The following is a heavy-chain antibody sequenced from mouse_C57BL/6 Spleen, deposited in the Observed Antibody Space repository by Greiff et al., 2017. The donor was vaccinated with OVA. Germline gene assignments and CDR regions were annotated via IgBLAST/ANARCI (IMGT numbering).Heavy chain of an antibody. J-gene: IGHJ4*01. CDR1: GYTFTSYG. CDR3: ARGEVVAGDYCAMGC. CDR2: IDPSDSYT. D-gene: IGHD1-1*01. V-gene: IGHV1-69*01. Sequence: VQLQQPGAELVMPGASVKLSCEASGYTFTSYGMHWVKQRPGQGLEWIGEIDPSDSYTNYKQKFKGQSTFTVDKSSSPAYLHLRSLTAEDSAVDYCARGEVVAGDYCAMGCWGQGASVT.